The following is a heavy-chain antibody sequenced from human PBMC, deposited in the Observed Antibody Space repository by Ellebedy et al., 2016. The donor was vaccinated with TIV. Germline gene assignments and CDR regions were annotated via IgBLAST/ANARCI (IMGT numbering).Heavy chain of an antibody. Sequence: PGGSLRLSCAASGFTFSGYSMNWVRQAPGKGLEWVSYIDSSGVTVLYADSVKGRFTISRDNAKNSLYLQMNSLGDEDTAVYYCARDPTWVQWLVNWGQGTLVTVSS. CDR2: IDSSGVTV. D-gene: IGHD6-19*01. V-gene: IGHV3-48*02. CDR3: ARDPTWVQWLVN. J-gene: IGHJ4*02. CDR1: GFTFSGYS.